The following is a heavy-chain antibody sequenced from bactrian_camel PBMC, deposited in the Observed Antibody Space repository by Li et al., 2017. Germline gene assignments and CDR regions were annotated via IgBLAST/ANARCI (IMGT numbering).Heavy chain of an antibody. CDR1: GAAVSSYC. CDR3: TKDRSYGTRNWAQST. D-gene: IGHD3*01. V-gene: IGHV3S1*01. CDR2: IAGSSRN. J-gene: IGHJ4*01. Sequence: QVQLVESGGGSVQTGGSLRLTCVASGAAVSSYCMDWFRQAPGKEREGVSWIAGSSRNDHAGPVKGRFTISRDNAKNTLDLQMNSLKPEDTAMYYCTKDRSYGTRNWAQSTRGQGTQVTVS.